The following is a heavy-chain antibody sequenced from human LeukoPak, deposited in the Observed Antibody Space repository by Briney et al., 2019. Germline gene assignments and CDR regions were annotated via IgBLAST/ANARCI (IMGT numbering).Heavy chain of an antibody. Sequence: QPGRSLRLSCTASGFTFGDYAMSWVRQAPGKGLEWVDLIRSKAFGGTTEYAASVKGRFTISRDESKSIAYLQMNSLKTEDTAVYYCTRGPDLDTVLGRGLMFTVLFDFWGQGTLVTVSS. CDR2: IRSKAFGGTT. D-gene: IGHD5-18*01. CDR1: GFTFGDYA. CDR3: TRGPDLDTVLGRGLMFTVLFDF. J-gene: IGHJ4*02. V-gene: IGHV3-49*04.